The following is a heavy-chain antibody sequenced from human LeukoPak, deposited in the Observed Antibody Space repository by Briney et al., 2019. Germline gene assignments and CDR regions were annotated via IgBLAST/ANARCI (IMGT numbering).Heavy chain of an antibody. V-gene: IGHV4-34*01. J-gene: IGHJ4*02. CDR2: INHSGST. CDR1: GGSFSGYY. D-gene: IGHD3-16*01. Sequence: SETLSLTCAVYGGSFSGYYWSWIRQPPGKGLEWIGEINHSGSTNYNPSLKSRVTISVDTSKNQFSLKLSSVTAADTAVYYCARGTSGAGPSWGQGTLVTVSS. CDR3: ARGTSGAGPS.